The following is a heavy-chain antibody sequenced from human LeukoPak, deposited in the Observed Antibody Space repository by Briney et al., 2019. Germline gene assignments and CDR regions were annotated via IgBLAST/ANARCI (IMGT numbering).Heavy chain of an antibody. CDR2: TNGDGTDT. V-gene: IGHV3-74*01. Sequence: GGSLRLSCAASGFSFSPSWMHWVRQAPGMGLEWVSRTNGDGTDTIYADSVKGRFTISRDNAKNTLYLQMNSLRAEDTAVYYCTRASHGGVDYWGQGTLVTVSS. CDR1: GFSFSPSW. CDR3: TRASHGGVDY. D-gene: IGHD3-10*01. J-gene: IGHJ4*02.